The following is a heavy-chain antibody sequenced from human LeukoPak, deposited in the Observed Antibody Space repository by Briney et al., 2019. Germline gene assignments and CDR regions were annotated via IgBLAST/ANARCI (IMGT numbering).Heavy chain of an antibody. V-gene: IGHV3-53*01. Sequence: PGRSLRLSCAASGFTVSNNYMSWVRQAAGKGLEWVSLIDTSDNRYYADSVQGRFIISRDNSKNTLSLQMNSLRVEDTAVYYCAKDFEDRGYYYDSSGYYYKYWGQGTLVTVSS. CDR1: GFTVSNNY. J-gene: IGHJ4*02. CDR3: AKDFEDRGYYYDSSGYYYKY. D-gene: IGHD3-22*01. CDR2: IDTSDNR.